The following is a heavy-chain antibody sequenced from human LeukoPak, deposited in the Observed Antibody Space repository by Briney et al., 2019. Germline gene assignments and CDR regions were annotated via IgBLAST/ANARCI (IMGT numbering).Heavy chain of an antibody. Sequence: GGSLRLSCAASGFTFSSYDMTWVRQAPGEGLEWVSGISGSAGSKDYAASVKGRFTISRDNSRNTLYLQMSSLRADDTAVYYCAKGSGAYAYLFDYWGRGTLVTVSS. CDR2: ISGSAGSK. V-gene: IGHV3-23*01. CDR3: AKGSGAYAYLFDY. J-gene: IGHJ4*02. CDR1: GFTFSSYD. D-gene: IGHD2-15*01.